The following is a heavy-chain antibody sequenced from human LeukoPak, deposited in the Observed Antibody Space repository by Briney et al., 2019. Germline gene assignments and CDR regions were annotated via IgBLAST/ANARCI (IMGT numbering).Heavy chain of an antibody. V-gene: IGHV4-59*08. J-gene: IGHJ4*02. Sequence: SETLSLTCTVSGGSISSYYWSWIRQPPGKGLEWIGYIYYSGSTNYNPSLKSRVTISVDTSKNQFSLKLSSVTAADTAVYYCARLGYCSGGSCYPEYYFDYRGQGTLVTVSS. CDR3: ARLGYCSGGSCYPEYYFDY. CDR2: IYYSGST. CDR1: GGSISSYY. D-gene: IGHD2-15*01.